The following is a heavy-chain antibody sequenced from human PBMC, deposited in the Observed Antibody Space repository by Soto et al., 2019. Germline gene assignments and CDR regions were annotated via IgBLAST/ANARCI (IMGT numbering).Heavy chain of an antibody. CDR1: GGTFSSYA. CDR3: GTGYCSGGRCYGVGDQLPPRYYYYYGMDV. D-gene: IGHD2-15*01. J-gene: IGHJ6*01. CDR2: IIPIFGTA. V-gene: IGHV1-69*06. Sequence: QVQLVQSGAEVKKPGSSVKVSCKASGGTFSSYAISWVRQAPGQGLEWMGGIIPIFGTANYAQKFQGRVTITADKSTSTAYMELSSLRSEDTAVYFCGTGYCSGGRCYGVGDQLPPRYYYYYGMDVW.